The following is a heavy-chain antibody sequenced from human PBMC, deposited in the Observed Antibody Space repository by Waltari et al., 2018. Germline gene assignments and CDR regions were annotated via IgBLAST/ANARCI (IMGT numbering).Heavy chain of an antibody. CDR1: GGSISSSSYY. J-gene: IGHJ3*02. D-gene: IGHD3-10*01. CDR2: IYYSGST. V-gene: IGHV4-39*01. Sequence: QLQLQESGPGLVKSSETLSLTCTVSGGSISSSSYYWGWSRQPPGKGLEWIGSIYYSGSTYYNPSLKSRVTISVDTSKNQFSLKLSSVTAADTAVYYCVGGRGRRGPGYDAFDIWSQGTMVTVSS. CDR3: VGGRGRRGPGYDAFDI.